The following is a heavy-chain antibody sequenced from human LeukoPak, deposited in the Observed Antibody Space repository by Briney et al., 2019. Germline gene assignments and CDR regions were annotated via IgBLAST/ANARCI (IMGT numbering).Heavy chain of an antibody. CDR3: AKDQEEKNRVVDY. Sequence: GGSLRLSCAASGFTFSSYRMNWVRQAPGKGLEWVSYISSSSSTIYYANSVKGRFTISRDNAKNSLYLQMNSLRAEDTAVYYCAKDQEEKNRVVDYWGQGTLVTVSS. V-gene: IGHV3-48*04. CDR1: GFTFSSYR. J-gene: IGHJ4*02. D-gene: IGHD1-14*01. CDR2: ISSSSSTI.